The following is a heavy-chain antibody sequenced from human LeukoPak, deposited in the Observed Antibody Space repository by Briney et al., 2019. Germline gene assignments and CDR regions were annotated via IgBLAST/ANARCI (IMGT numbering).Heavy chain of an antibody. Sequence: GGSLRLSCTASGFTFSTYWMTWVRQAPGEGLELVANIKQDESEIYYVDSVKGRFTISRDSGKNSLYLQMNGLRAEDTAVYYCAREPSSWGYYYYYGMDVWGQGTTVTVSS. CDR2: IKQDESEI. D-gene: IGHD6-13*01. CDR1: GFTFSTYW. J-gene: IGHJ6*02. CDR3: AREPSSWGYYYYYGMDV. V-gene: IGHV3-7*05.